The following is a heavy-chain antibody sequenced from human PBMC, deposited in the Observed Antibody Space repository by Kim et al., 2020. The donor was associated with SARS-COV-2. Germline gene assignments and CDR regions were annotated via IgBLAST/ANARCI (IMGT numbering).Heavy chain of an antibody. V-gene: IGHV1-69*01. J-gene: IGHJ5*02. CDR3: ARDSGEDNWFGP. Sequence: YAQEFQGRVTNTADESTSTAYMGLSSLRSEDTAVYYCARDSGEDNWFGPWGQGTLVTVSS. D-gene: IGHD1-26*01.